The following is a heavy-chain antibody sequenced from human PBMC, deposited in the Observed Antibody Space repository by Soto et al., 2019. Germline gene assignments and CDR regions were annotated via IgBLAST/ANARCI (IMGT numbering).Heavy chain of an antibody. CDR1: GDSISDVNYY. CDR2: FYDGGTT. CDR3: TRGPSRDKVDY. J-gene: IGHJ4*02. V-gene: IGHV4-30-4*01. Sequence: QVQLQGSGPRLVKPSQILSLTCTVSGDSISDVNYYWSWIRQSPDKGQEWIRHFYDGGTTYSNPSLKSRVTVSIDTSKNQFSLQLSSMSAADTAVYYCTRGPSRDKVDYWGQGTLVTVSS. D-gene: IGHD3-10*01.